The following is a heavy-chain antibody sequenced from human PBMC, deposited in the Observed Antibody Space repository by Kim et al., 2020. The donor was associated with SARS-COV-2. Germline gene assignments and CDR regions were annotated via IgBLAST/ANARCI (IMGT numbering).Heavy chain of an antibody. J-gene: IGHJ4*02. CDR3: ARGNALAY. CDR2: ESEK. D-gene: IGHD3-16*01. Sequence: ESEKYYVDSVKGRFTISRDNAKNSLYLETNSLRAEDTAVYFCARGNALAYWGQGTLVTVSS. V-gene: IGHV3-7*04.